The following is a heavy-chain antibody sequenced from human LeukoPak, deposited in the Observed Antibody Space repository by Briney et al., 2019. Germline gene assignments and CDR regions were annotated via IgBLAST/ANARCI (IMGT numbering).Heavy chain of an antibody. CDR2: IIPIFGTA. CDR1: GGTFSSYA. D-gene: IGHD2-15*01. CDR3: ARGISSCYRRSEVALTL. V-gene: IGHV1-69*05. Sequence: SVKVSCKASGGTFSSYAISWVRQAPGQGLEWMGGIIPIFGTANYAQKFQGRVTITTDESTSTAYMELSSLRSEDTAVYYCARGISSCYRRSEVALTLWGQGTMVTVSS. J-gene: IGHJ3*01.